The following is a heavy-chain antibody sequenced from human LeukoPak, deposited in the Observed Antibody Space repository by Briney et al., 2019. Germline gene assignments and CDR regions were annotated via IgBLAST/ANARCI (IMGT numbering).Heavy chain of an antibody. J-gene: IGHJ4*02. CDR1: GFTFSSYG. CDR3: ARVVYSNGWYIDY. D-gene: IGHD6-19*01. CDR2: IWYDGSKN. Sequence: PGGSLRLSCAASGFTFSSYGMHWVRQAPGKGQEWVAIIWYDGSKNYYADSVKGRFTISRDNSKNTLYLQMNSLRAEDTAVYYCARVVYSNGWYIDYWGQGTLVTVSS. V-gene: IGHV3-33*01.